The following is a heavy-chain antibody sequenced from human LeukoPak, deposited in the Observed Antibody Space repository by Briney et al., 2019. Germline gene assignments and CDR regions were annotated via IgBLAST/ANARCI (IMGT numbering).Heavy chain of an antibody. J-gene: IGHJ4*02. Sequence: GRSLRLSCAASGFTFSSYSMNWVRQAPGKGLEWVSSISSSSSYIYYADSVKGRFTISRDNAKNSLYLQMNSLRAEDTAVYYCARGGYDSSGYYLHYFDYWGQGTLVTVSS. CDR1: GFTFSSYS. CDR2: ISSSSSYI. D-gene: IGHD3-22*01. V-gene: IGHV3-21*01. CDR3: ARGGYDSSGYYLHYFDY.